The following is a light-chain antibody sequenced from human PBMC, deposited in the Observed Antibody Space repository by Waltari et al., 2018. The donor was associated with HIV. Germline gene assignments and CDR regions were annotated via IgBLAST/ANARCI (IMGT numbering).Light chain of an antibody. CDR1: QSISNY. Sequence: DIQMNQSTSSLSAPVGDRVSITCRTSQSISNYLNWYQQKIGEAPNLLIHAASSLQSGVPSRFSGSGSGTDFTLTIRNLQPEDFATYYCQQSYSTPYTFGQGTKLQIK. J-gene: IGKJ2*01. CDR2: AAS. CDR3: QQSYSTPYT. V-gene: IGKV1-39*01.